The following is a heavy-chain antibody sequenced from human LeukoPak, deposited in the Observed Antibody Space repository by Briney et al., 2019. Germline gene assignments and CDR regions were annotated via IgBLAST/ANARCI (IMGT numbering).Heavy chain of an antibody. Sequence: GGSLRLSCVASGFTFSIYAMSWVRQAPGKGLEWVSVMSGSGGTAYYADSVKGRFTISRDNSKNTLYLQMNSLRAEDTAVYYCAKASHSGSYYIFDAFDIWGQGTMVTVSP. J-gene: IGHJ3*02. CDR1: GFTFSIYA. D-gene: IGHD1-26*01. V-gene: IGHV3-23*01. CDR2: MSGSGGTA. CDR3: AKASHSGSYYIFDAFDI.